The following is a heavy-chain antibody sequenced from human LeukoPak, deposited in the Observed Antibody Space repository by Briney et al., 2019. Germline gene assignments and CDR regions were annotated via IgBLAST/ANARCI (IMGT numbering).Heavy chain of an antibody. CDR3: EKDADIVVSSYFDY. CDR1: GFTFNNYG. CDR2: IRYDGSNK. Sequence: PGGSLRLSCAASGFTFNNYGMHWVRQAPGKGLEWVAFIRYDGSNKYYADSVKGRFTISRDNSKNTLYVQMNSLRAEDTAVYYCEKDADIVVSSYFDYWGQGTLVTVSS. V-gene: IGHV3-30*02. J-gene: IGHJ4*02. D-gene: IGHD2-2*01.